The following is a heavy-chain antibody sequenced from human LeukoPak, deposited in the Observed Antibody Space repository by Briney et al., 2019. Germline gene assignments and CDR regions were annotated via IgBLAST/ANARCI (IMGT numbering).Heavy chain of an antibody. J-gene: IGHJ4*02. CDR3: ARDVGYCSGGSCYAHHFDY. Sequence: SGGSLRLSCAASGFTFSNYVMNWVRQAPGKGLEWVTFIQKDGGSKFYADSVKGRFTISRDNAKNSLYLQMNSLRAEDTAVYYCARDVGYCSGGSCYAHHFDYWGQGTLVTVSS. CDR2: IQKDGGSK. D-gene: IGHD2-15*01. V-gene: IGHV3-30*02. CDR1: GFTFSNYV.